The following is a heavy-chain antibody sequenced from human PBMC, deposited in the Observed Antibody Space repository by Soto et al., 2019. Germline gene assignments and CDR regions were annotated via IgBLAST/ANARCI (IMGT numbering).Heavy chain of an antibody. D-gene: IGHD2-15*01. CDR1: GYTFTSYD. Sequence: ASVKVSCKASGYTFTSYDINWVRQATGQGLEWMGWMNPNSGNTGYAQKFQGRVTMTRNTSISTAYMELSSLRSEDTAVYYCARGDTPYCSGGSCYYWYFDLWGRGTLVTVSS. CDR2: MNPNSGNT. J-gene: IGHJ2*01. CDR3: ARGDTPYCSGGSCYYWYFDL. V-gene: IGHV1-8*02.